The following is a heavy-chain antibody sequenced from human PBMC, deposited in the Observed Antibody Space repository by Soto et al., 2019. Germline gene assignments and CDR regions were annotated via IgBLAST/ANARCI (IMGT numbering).Heavy chain of an antibody. CDR3: ARGVGIAVAGYYYYGMDV. J-gene: IGHJ6*02. D-gene: IGHD6-19*01. CDR2: ISAYNGNT. CDR1: GYTFTSYG. Sequence: QVQLVQSGAEVKKPGASVKVSCKASGYTFTSYGISWVRQAPGQGLEWMGWISAYNGNTNYAQKLQGRVTMTTDTSTSTAYMELRSLRSDATAVYYCARGVGIAVAGYYYYGMDVWGQGTTVTVSS. V-gene: IGHV1-18*01.